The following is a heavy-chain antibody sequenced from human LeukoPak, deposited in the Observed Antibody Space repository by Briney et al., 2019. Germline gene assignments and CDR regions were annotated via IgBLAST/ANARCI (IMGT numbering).Heavy chain of an antibody. CDR2: IIPILGIA. Sequence: SVKVSCKASGGTFSSYAISWVRQAPGQGLEWMGRIIPILGIANYAQKFQGRVTITADKSTSTAYMELSSLRSEDTAVYYCARDLMGATPAVGFDPWGQGTLVTVSS. CDR1: GGTFSSYA. CDR3: ARDLMGATPAVGFDP. V-gene: IGHV1-69*04. J-gene: IGHJ5*02. D-gene: IGHD1-26*01.